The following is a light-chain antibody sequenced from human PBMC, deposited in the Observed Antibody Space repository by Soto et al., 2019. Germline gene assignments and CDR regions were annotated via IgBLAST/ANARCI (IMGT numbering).Light chain of an antibody. V-gene: IGKV1-5*03. CDR3: QQYNSYHRS. CDR1: LRISSW. J-gene: IGKJ1*01. CDR2: KAS. Sequence: DIQMTQSPSTLSASVGDRVTITCRASLRISSWLAWYQQKPGKAPKLLIYKASSLQSGVPSRFSGSGSGTEFTLTISSLQPDDFATYYCQQYNSYHRSFGQGTKVESK.